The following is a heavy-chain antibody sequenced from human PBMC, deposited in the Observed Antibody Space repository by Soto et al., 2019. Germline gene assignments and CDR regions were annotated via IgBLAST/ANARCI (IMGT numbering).Heavy chain of an antibody. CDR3: AKGDNLGPKTGYAFDP. J-gene: IGHJ5*02. D-gene: IGHD5-12*01. CDR1: GDSVSSNSAA. Sequence: SHPLSPTCAISGDSVSSNSAAWNWIRQSPSRGLEWLGRTYFRSKWYNDYAVSVKSRIIINPDTSTNQFSLQLNSVTPEDTAVYFCAKGDNLGPKTGYAFDPWGQGIMVTVSS. CDR2: TYFRSKWYN. V-gene: IGHV6-1*01.